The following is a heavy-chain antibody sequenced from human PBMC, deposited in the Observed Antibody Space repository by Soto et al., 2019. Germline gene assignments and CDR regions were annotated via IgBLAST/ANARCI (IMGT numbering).Heavy chain of an antibody. CDR3: AKDRTAFPYYFDY. CDR1: GFTFSSYG. J-gene: IGHJ4*02. V-gene: IGHV3-30*18. CDR2: ISYDGSNK. Sequence: PGGSLRLSCAASGFTFSSYGMHWVRQAPGKGLEWVAVISYDGSNKYYADSVKGRFTISRDNSKNTLYLQMNSLRAEDTAVYYCAKDRTAFPYYFDYWGQGTLVTVSS. D-gene: IGHD1-1*01.